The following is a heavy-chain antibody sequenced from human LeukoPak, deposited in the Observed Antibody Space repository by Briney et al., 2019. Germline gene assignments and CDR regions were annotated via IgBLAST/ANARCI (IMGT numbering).Heavy chain of an antibody. CDR3: ARVPVWGDYDWFDP. CDR2: INPSGGST. Sequence: GASVKASCKAYGYTFTSYYMHWVRQAPGQGLEWMGIINPSGGSTSYAQKFQGRVTITRDMSTSKVYLELSSLRSEDTAVYYCARVPVWGDYDWFDPWGQGTLVTVSS. J-gene: IGHJ5*02. V-gene: IGHV1-46*01. CDR1: GYTFTSYY. D-gene: IGHD4-17*01.